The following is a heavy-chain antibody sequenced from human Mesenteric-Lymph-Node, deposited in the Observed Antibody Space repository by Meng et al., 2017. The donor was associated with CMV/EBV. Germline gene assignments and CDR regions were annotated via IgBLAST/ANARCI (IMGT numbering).Heavy chain of an antibody. V-gene: IGHV4-34*01. CDR2: ISHGGST. CDR1: GGSSRASP. Sequence: AETLSPTGAVHGGSSRASPWSCIRQPPGKGLEWITKISHGGSTNYNPSSRSRVTISGDTSKSHFSLKLSSVTAADTAVYYCAREGGYYDILTGYYKGVYFDYWGQGTLVTVSS. D-gene: IGHD3-9*01. J-gene: IGHJ4*02. CDR3: AREGGYYDILTGYYKGVYFDY.